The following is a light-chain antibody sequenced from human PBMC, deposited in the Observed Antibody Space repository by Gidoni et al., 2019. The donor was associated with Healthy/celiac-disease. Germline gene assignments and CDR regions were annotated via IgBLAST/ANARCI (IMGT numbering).Light chain of an antibody. V-gene: IGKV1-9*01. Sequence: DIQLTQSPSFLSASVGDRVTITCQASQGISSYLAWYQQKPGKAPKLLIYAASTLQSGVPSRFRGSGSGTEFTLTISSLQTEDFATYYCQQLNRCYTFGQGTKLEIK. CDR1: QGISSY. J-gene: IGKJ2*01. CDR2: AAS. CDR3: QQLNRCYT.